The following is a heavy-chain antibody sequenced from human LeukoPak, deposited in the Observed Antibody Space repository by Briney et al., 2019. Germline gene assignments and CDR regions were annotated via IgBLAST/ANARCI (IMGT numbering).Heavy chain of an antibody. D-gene: IGHD3-9*01. Sequence: SVNVSCKASGGTFSSYSISWVRQAPGQGLEWMGGIIPIFGTANYAQKFQGRVTITADESTSTAYMELSSLRSEDTAVYYCARSKALRLDDIYYWGQGTLVTVSS. CDR1: GGTFSSYS. J-gene: IGHJ4*02. CDR2: IIPIFGTA. V-gene: IGHV1-69*01. CDR3: ARSKALRLDDIYY.